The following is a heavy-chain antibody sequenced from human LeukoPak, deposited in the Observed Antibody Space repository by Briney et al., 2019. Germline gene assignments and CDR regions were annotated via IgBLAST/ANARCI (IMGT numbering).Heavy chain of an antibody. V-gene: IGHV4-34*01. Sequence: PSETLSLTCAVYGGSFSGYYWSWIRQPPGKGLEWIGEINHSGSTNYNPSLKSRVTISVDTSKNQFSLKLSSVTAADTAVYYCARAVRSIAARWYNWFDPWGQGTLVTVSS. J-gene: IGHJ5*02. CDR1: GGSFSGYY. D-gene: IGHD6-6*01. CDR3: ARAVRSIAARWYNWFDP. CDR2: INHSGST.